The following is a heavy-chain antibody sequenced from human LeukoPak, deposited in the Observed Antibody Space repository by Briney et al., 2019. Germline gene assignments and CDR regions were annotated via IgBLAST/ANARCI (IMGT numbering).Heavy chain of an antibody. J-gene: IGHJ4*02. D-gene: IGHD3-22*01. Sequence: GGSLRLSCAASGFTFSSYWMHWVRHAPGKGLVWVSRLNSDGSSTYADSVKGRFTISRGNAKNTLYLQMNSLRADDTAVYYCIRSSGYPDYWGQGTLVTVSS. V-gene: IGHV3-74*01. CDR3: IRSSGYPDY. CDR1: GFTFSSYW. CDR2: LNSDGSST.